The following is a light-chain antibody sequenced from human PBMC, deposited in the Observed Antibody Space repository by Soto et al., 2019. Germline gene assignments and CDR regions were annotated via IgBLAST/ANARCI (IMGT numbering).Light chain of an antibody. J-gene: IGKJ2*01. Sequence: EIVMTQSPASLSVSPGDGATLSCRASQSVASNVAWYQQKPGQGPRLLIHDASTRAVGVPARLSGSGSGTDITLTISSLQSEDFAVYYCQQYHNWPPQYTFGQGTKLQIK. CDR2: DAS. V-gene: IGKV3-15*01. CDR1: QSVASN. CDR3: QQYHNWPPQYT.